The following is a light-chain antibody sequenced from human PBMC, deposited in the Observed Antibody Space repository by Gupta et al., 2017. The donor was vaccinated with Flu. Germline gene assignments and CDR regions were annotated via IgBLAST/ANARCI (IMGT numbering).Light chain of an antibody. J-gene: IGLJ3*02. CDR2: SND. Sequence: QSVLTQSPSASGTPGQRVTISCSGSNSNIENNYVYWYQQLPGTAHKLLIDSNDQRPSGVPDRFSASKAGTSASREISGLRSGDEAEDDCEKWDDSLNGRVFGGGTTLTVL. CDR3: EKWDDSLNGRV. CDR1: NSNIENNY. V-gene: IGLV1-47*02.